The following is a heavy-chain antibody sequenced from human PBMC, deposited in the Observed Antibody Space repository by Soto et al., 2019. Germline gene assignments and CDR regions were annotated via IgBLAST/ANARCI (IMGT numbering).Heavy chain of an antibody. CDR3: ARAAYSYGTAYLSYYYGMDV. Sequence: SVKVSCKASGGTFSTYAISWVRQAPGQGLEWVGGIIHIFGTANYAQKFQGRVTITADESTSTAYVELSSLRSEDTAVYYCARAAYSYGTAYLSYYYGMDVWGQGTTVTVSS. D-gene: IGHD5-18*01. CDR2: IIHIFGTA. CDR1: GGTFSTYA. V-gene: IGHV1-69*13. J-gene: IGHJ6*02.